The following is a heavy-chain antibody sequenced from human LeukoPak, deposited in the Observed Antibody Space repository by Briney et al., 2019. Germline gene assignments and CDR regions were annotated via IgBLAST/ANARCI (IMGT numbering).Heavy chain of an antibody. CDR3: AKEGPLYGDYDTLGVYFDY. D-gene: IGHD4-17*01. CDR2: ISGSGGST. Sequence: GGSLRLSCAASGFTFSSYAMSWVRQAPGKGLEWVSAISGSGGSTYYADSVKGRFTISRDNSKYTLYLQMNSLRAVDTAVYYCAKEGPLYGDYDTLGVYFDYWGQGTLVTVSS. J-gene: IGHJ4*02. CDR1: GFTFSSYA. V-gene: IGHV3-23*01.